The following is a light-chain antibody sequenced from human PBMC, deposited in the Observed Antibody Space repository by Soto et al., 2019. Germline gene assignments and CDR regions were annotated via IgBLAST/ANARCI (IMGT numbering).Light chain of an antibody. CDR3: ISYTGSSTSYV. J-gene: IGLJ1*01. V-gene: IGLV2-14*01. Sequence: QSVLTQPASVSGSPGQSITISCSGTSSDVGSYDYVAWYQQFPGKTPKLMIYEVSNRPSGVSSRFSGSKSGNTASLTISGLQAEDEADYYCISYTGSSTSYVFGSGTKVTVL. CDR2: EVS. CDR1: SSDVGSYDY.